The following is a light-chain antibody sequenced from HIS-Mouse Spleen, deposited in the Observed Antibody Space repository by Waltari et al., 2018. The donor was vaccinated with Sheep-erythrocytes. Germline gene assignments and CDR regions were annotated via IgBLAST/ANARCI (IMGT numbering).Light chain of an antibody. CDR3: QAWDSSTAVV. CDR2: QDS. V-gene: IGLV3-1*01. CDR1: KLGDKY. Sequence: SYELTQPPSVSVSPGQTASITCSGDKLGDKYACWYQQKPGQSPVLVIYQDSKRPSGSPERVSCSYSGNTATLTISGTQAMDEADYYCQAWDSSTAVVFGGGTKLTVL. J-gene: IGLJ2*01.